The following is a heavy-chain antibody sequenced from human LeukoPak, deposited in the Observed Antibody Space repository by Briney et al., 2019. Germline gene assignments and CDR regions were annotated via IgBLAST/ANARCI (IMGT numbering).Heavy chain of an antibody. Sequence: GGSLRLSCAASGFTFSSYSMNWVRQAPGKGLEWVSSISISSSNIYYADSVKGRFTISRDNAKNSLYLQMNSLRAEDTAVYYCARDRDTAMVTSGFSDDWGQGTLVTVSS. CDR2: ISISSSNI. CDR3: ARDRDTAMVTSGFSDD. D-gene: IGHD5-18*01. V-gene: IGHV3-21*01. J-gene: IGHJ4*02. CDR1: GFTFSSYS.